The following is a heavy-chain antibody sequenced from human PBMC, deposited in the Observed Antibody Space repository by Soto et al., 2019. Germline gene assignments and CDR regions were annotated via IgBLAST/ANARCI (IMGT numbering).Heavy chain of an antibody. CDR1: GFTFSSYA. Sequence: PGGSLRLSCAASGFTFSSYAMSWVRQAPGKGLEWVSAISGSGGSTYYADSVKGRFTISRDNSKNTLYLQMNSLRAEDTAVYYCAKDDQTLLIAAVRFDYWGQGTLVTVSS. CDR3: AKDDQTLLIAAVRFDY. D-gene: IGHD6-13*01. CDR2: ISGSGGST. V-gene: IGHV3-23*01. J-gene: IGHJ4*01.